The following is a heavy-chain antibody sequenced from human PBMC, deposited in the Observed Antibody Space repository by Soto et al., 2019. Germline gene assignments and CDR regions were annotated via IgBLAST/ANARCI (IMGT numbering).Heavy chain of an antibody. Sequence: QVQLQESGPGLVKPSETMSLTCTVSGGSSSSYYWSWIRQPPGKGLERIGHMHYSGSTKDNPSLRSRVTMSVVTSQNQFSLKLSSVTAADTAVYYCARHVNVAVAGTGFDFWGQGTLVTVSS. J-gene: IGHJ4*02. CDR1: GGSSSSYY. D-gene: IGHD6-19*01. V-gene: IGHV4-59*08. CDR3: ARHVNVAVAGTGFDF. CDR2: MHYSGST.